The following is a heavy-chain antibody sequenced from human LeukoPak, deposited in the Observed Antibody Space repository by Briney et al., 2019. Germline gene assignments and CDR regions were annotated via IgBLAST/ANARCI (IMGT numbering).Heavy chain of an antibody. CDR3: AKAESHYYGSGSYSFDH. CDR1: GFTFSSFG. J-gene: IGHJ4*02. D-gene: IGHD3-10*01. CDR2: IRYDGNIK. V-gene: IGHV3-30*02. Sequence: RGSLRLSCAASGFTFSSFGMHWVRHAPGKGLEWVAFIRYDGNIKYYADSVKGRFTISRDNSKNTLYLQLNSLRAEETAVFYCAKAESHYYGSGSYSFDHWGQGTLVTVSS.